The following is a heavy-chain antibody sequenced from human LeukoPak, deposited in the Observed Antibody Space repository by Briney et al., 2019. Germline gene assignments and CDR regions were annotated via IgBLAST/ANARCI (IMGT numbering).Heavy chain of an antibody. V-gene: IGHV1-69*01. CDR3: ARDPNGDYIGTFDM. J-gene: IGHJ3*02. CDR1: GGTFSSYA. Sequence: SVKVSCKASGGTFSSYAISWVRQAPGQGLEWMGGIIPIFGTANYAQKFQGRVTITADESTSTAYMELSSLRVEDTAVYFCARDPNGDYIGTFDMWGRGTMVSVSS. CDR2: IIPIFGTA. D-gene: IGHD4-17*01.